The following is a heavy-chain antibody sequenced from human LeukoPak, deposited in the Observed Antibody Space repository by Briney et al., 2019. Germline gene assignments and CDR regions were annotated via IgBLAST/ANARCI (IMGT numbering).Heavy chain of an antibody. CDR1: GFTFSSYG. CDR2: IRYDGSKK. CDR3: AKGISSGNIVGATGTPDY. Sequence: GGSLRLSCAASGFTFSSYGMHWVRQAPGKGLEWVSFIRYDGSKKYYADSVKGRFTISRDNSKNTLYLQMNSLRAEDTAVYYCAKGISSGNIVGATGTPDYWGQGTLVTVSS. J-gene: IGHJ4*02. V-gene: IGHV3-30*02. D-gene: IGHD1-26*01.